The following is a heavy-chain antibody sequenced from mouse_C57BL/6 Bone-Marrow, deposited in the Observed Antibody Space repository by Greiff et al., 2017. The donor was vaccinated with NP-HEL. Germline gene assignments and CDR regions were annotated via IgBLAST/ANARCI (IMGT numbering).Heavy chain of an antibody. D-gene: IGHD2-12*01. J-gene: IGHJ2*01. V-gene: IGHV1-82*01. CDR1: GYAFSSSW. CDR2: IYPGDGDT. CDR3: AREGDYYSYYFDY. Sequence: QVQLQQSGPELVKPGASVKISCKASGYAFSSSWMNLVKQRPGKGLEWIGRIYPGDGDTNSNGQFMGKATLTADKSSSTAYKQLSGLTSEDSAVYFGAREGDYYSYYFDYWGQGTTLTVSS.